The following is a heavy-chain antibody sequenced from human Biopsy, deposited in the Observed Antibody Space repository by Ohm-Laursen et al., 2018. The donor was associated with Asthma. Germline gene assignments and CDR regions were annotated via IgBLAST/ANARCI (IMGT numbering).Heavy chain of an antibody. CDR1: GDSFSNYT. D-gene: IGHD5-12*01. J-gene: IGHJ6*02. CDR3: ARGYSGSDRIVYYYSGLEV. V-gene: IGHV1-69*16. CDR2: LIPALGTP. Sequence: SSVKVSCKASGDSFSNYTISWVRQAPGQGLEWMGGLIPALGTPDHAQMFEGRVTITADESTSTAYMELSSLSSEDTAVYYCARGYSGSDRIVYYYSGLEVWGQGTTVTVSS.